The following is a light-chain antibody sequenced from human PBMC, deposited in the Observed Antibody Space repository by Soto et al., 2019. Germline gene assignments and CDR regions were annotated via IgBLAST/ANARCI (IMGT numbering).Light chain of an antibody. J-gene: IGLJ3*02. Sequence: QLVLTQSPSASASLGASVKLTCTLSSGHSSYAIAWHQQQPEKGPRYLMKLNSDGSHSKGGGIPDRFSGSSSGAERYLAISSLQSEDEADYYCQTWGSGSPWVFGGGTKLTVL. CDR3: QTWGSGSPWV. CDR1: SGHSSYA. V-gene: IGLV4-69*01. CDR2: LNSDGSH.